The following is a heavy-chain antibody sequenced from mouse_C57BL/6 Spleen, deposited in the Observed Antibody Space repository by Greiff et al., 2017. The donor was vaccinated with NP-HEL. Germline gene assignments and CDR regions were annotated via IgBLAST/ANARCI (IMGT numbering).Heavy chain of an antibody. Sequence: QVQLQQSGAELARPGASVKLSCKASGYTFTSYGISWVKQRTGQGLEWIGEIYPRSGNTYYNEKFKGKATLTADKSSSTAYMELRSLTSEDSAVYFCARSTTVVGRYFDVWGTGTTVTVSS. CDR1: GYTFTSYG. V-gene: IGHV1-81*01. CDR3: ARSTTVVGRYFDV. CDR2: IYPRSGNT. D-gene: IGHD1-1*01. J-gene: IGHJ1*03.